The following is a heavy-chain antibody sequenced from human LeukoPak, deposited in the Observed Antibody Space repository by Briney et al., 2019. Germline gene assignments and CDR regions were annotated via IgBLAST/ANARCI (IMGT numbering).Heavy chain of an antibody. CDR1: GYIFTSYG. V-gene: IGHV1-18*01. CDR3: ARVRRYCSGGSCYFDY. J-gene: IGHJ4*02. Sequence: ASVKVSCKASGYIFTSYGISWVRQAPGQGLEWMGWISAYNGNTNYAQKLQGRVTMTTDTSTSTAYMELRSLRSDDTAVYYCARVRRYCSGGSCYFDYWGQGTLVTVSS. D-gene: IGHD2-15*01. CDR2: ISAYNGNT.